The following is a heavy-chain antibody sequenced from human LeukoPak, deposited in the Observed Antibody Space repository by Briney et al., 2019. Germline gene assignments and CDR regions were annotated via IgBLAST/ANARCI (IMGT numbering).Heavy chain of an antibody. CDR1: GFTFSSYN. V-gene: IGHV3-21*06. J-gene: IGHJ2*01. CDR3: ARDLRAGGTWSYGVYFDL. D-gene: IGHD4-17*01. Sequence: GGSLRLSCAASGFTFSSYNMNWVRQAPGKGLEWVSSTTSSSSYIYYADSVKGRFTISRDNAKNSLYLQMNSLTPEDTAVYYCARDLRAGGTWSYGVYFDLWGRGTLVTVSS. CDR2: TTSSSSYI.